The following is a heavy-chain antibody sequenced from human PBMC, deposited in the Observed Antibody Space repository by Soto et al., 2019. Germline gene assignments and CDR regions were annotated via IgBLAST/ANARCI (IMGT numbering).Heavy chain of an antibody. D-gene: IGHD3-3*01. J-gene: IGHJ6*02. CDR2: INHSGST. V-gene: IGHV4-34*01. Sequence: QVQLQQWGAGLLKPSETLSLTCAVYGGSFSGYYWSWIRQPPGKGLEWIGEINHSGSTNYNPSLKSRVTISVDTSKSQFSLQLSSVTAADTAVYYCARAGRYYDFWSGYHYYYYGMDVWGQGTTVTVSS. CDR1: GGSFSGYY. CDR3: ARAGRYYDFWSGYHYYYYGMDV.